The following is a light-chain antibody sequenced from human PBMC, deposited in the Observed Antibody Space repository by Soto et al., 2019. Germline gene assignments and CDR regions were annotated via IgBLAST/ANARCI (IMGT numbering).Light chain of an antibody. Sequence: QSVLTQPRSVSGSPGQSVTISCTGTSSDVGTWNYVSWYQQLPGKAPKLMIYDVNKRPSGVPARFFGSKSGNTASLTIYGLQAEDEADYYCCSYASTYTWVFGGGTKLTVL. V-gene: IGLV2-11*01. CDR3: CSYASTYTWV. CDR1: SSDVGTWNY. J-gene: IGLJ3*02. CDR2: DVN.